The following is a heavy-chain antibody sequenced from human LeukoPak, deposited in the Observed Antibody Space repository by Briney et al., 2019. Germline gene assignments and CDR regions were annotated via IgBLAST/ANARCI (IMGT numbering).Heavy chain of an antibody. CDR2: IIPILGIA. D-gene: IGHD2-2*03. Sequence: SVKVSFKGSGSTLSSYAISWGRPAPGQGLEWVGRIIPILGIANYAQKFQGRVTITADKSTSTAYMELSSLRSEDTAVYYCARVGSRDQNPYYYYGMDVWGQGTTVTVSS. CDR1: GSTLSSYA. V-gene: IGHV1-69*04. CDR3: ARVGSRDQNPYYYYGMDV. J-gene: IGHJ6*02.